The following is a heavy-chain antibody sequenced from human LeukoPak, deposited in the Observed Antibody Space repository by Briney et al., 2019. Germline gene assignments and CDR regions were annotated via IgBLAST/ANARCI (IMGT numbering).Heavy chain of an antibody. D-gene: IGHD6-6*01. J-gene: IGHJ3*02. V-gene: IGHV1-46*01. CDR2: INPSGGST. Sequence: ASVKVSCKASGYTFTSYYMHWVRQAPGQGLEWMGIINPSGGSTSYAQKFQGRVTMTRDMSTGTVYMELSSLRSEDTAVYYCAYSSSILNAFDIWGQGTMVTVSS. CDR1: GYTFTSYY. CDR3: AYSSSILNAFDI.